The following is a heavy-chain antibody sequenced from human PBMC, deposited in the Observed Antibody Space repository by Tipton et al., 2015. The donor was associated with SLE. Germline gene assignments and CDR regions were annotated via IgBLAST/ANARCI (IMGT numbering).Heavy chain of an antibody. J-gene: IGHJ4*02. Sequence: SLRLSCAASGFTFSSYAMSWVRQAPGKGLEWVSAISGSGGSIYYADSVKGRFTISRDNSKNTLYLQMNSLRAEDTAVYYCAKDLVGPYYFDYWGQGTLVTVSS. CDR1: GFTFSSYA. D-gene: IGHD2-8*02. CDR3: AKDLVGPYYFDY. CDR2: ISGSGGSI. V-gene: IGHV3-23*01.